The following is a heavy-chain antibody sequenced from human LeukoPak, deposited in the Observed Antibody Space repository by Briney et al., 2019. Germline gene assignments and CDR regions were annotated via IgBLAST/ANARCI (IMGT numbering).Heavy chain of an antibody. CDR1: GYTFTGYY. V-gene: IGHV1-8*02. CDR2: INPNSGNT. CDR3: ARDELRFLEWLPQLYYYYGMDV. D-gene: IGHD3-3*01. Sequence: ASVKVSCKASGYTFTGYYMHWVRQAPGQGLEWMGWINPNSGNTGYAQKFQGRVTMTRNTSISTAYMELSSLRSEDTAVYYCARDELRFLEWLPQLYYYYGMDVWGQGTTVTVSS. J-gene: IGHJ6*02.